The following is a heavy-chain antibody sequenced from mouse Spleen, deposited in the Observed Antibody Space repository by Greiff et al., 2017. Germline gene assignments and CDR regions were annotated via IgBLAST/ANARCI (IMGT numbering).Heavy chain of an antibody. J-gene: IGHJ4*01. CDR1: GFSLTSYG. CDR3: ARGPLLTTVVGDYAMDY. Sequence: VQLQQSGPGLVQPSQSLSITCTVSGFSLTSYGVHWVRQSPGKGLEWLGVIWSGGSTDYNAAFISRLSISKDNSKSQVFFKMNSLQANDTAIYYCARGPLLTTVVGDYAMDYWGQGTSVTVSS. CDR2: IWSGGST. V-gene: IGHV2-2*02. D-gene: IGHD1-1*01.